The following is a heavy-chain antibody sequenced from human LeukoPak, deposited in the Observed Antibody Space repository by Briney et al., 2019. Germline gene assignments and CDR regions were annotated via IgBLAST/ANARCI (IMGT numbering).Heavy chain of an antibody. CDR3: ARVGIAVAGLHYYYYMDV. CDR1: GGSISSYY. J-gene: IGHJ6*03. V-gene: IGHV4-4*07. D-gene: IGHD6-19*01. CDR2: IYTSGST. Sequence: SETLSLTCTVSGGSISSYYWSWIRQPAGKGLEWIGRIYTSGSTNYNPSLKSRVTMSVDTSKNQFSLKLSSVTAADTAVYYCARVGIAVAGLHYYYYMDVWGKGTTVTVSS.